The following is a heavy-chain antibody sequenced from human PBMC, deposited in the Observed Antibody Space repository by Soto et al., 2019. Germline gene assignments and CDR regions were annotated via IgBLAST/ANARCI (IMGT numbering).Heavy chain of an antibody. J-gene: IGHJ5*02. Sequence: ASVKVSCKASGYTFTSYGISWVRQAPGQGLEWMGWISAYNGNTNYAQKFQGRVTMTTDTSTSTAYMELRSLRSDDTAVYYCARDSVWWGFGDANWLDPWGQGTLVTVSS. CDR2: ISAYNGNT. V-gene: IGHV1-18*01. D-gene: IGHD3-10*01. CDR3: ARDSVWWGFGDANWLDP. CDR1: GYTFTSYG.